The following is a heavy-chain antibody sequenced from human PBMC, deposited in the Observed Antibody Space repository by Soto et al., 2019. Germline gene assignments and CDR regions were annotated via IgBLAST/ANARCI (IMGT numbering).Heavy chain of an antibody. V-gene: IGHV4-34*01. CDR3: ARGRWGGSYLGY. Sequence: SETLSLTCAVYGGSFSGYYWSWIRQPPGKGLEWIGEINHSGSTNYNPSLKSRVTISVDTSKNQFSLKLSSVTAADTAVYYCARGRWGGSYLGYWGQGTLVTVSS. D-gene: IGHD1-26*01. J-gene: IGHJ4*02. CDR1: GGSFSGYY. CDR2: INHSGST.